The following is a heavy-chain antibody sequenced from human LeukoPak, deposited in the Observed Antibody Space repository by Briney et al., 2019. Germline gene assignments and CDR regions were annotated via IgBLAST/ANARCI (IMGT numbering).Heavy chain of an antibody. V-gene: IGHV3-23*01. CDR3: AKVVGTGTTPTDY. CDR2: ISASGDNT. D-gene: IGHD1-1*01. Sequence: GGSLRLSCAASGFTFNKYAMTWVRQAPGKGLVWVAVISASGDNTDYADSAKGRFTISRDNSKNTLSLQMNSLRVEDTAVYYCAKVVGTGTTPTDYWGQGTLVTVSS. J-gene: IGHJ4*02. CDR1: GFTFNKYA.